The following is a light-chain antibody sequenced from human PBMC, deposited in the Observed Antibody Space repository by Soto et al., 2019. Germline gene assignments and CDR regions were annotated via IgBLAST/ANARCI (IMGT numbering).Light chain of an antibody. CDR2: YTS. V-gene: IGKV4-1*01. CDR3: QQYYSTPPT. J-gene: IGKJ1*01. Sequence: DIVMTQSPDSLAVSLGERATINCKSSQSVLYSSNDKNYLAWYQQRPGQPPKLLIYYTSTRESGVPDRFSGSGSGTDFPLTIRSLQAEDVAVYYCQQYYSTPPTFGQGTKVEIK. CDR1: QSVLYSSNDKNY.